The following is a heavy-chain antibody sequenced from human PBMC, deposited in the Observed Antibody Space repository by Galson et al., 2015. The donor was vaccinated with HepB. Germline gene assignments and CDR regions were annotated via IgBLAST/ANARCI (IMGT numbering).Heavy chain of an antibody. J-gene: IGHJ4*02. CDR3: ASESWGSFEF. D-gene: IGHD7-27*01. CDR2: ISGNTDYI. Sequence: SLRLSCAASDFTFTTYTMNWVRQAPGKGLEWVSSISGNTDYIYYADSLKGRFTISRDNAKNSLYLQMNSPRAEDTAVYYCASESWGSFEFWGQGTLVTVSS. CDR1: DFTFTTYT. V-gene: IGHV3-21*01.